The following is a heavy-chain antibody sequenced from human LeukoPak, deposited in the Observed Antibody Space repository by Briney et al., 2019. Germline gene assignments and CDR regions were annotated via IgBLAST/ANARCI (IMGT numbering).Heavy chain of an antibody. V-gene: IGHV3-48*03. CDR1: GFTVSRNY. J-gene: IGHJ4*02. Sequence: GGSLRLSCAASGFTVSRNYMSWVRQAPGKGLEWVSHISGSGSNIRYADSVKGRFTISRDNAKNSLYLQMNSLRAEDTAVYYCARGLRNTILGGDYYWGQGTLVTVSS. CDR2: ISGSGSNI. D-gene: IGHD3-3*01. CDR3: ARGLRNTILGGDYY.